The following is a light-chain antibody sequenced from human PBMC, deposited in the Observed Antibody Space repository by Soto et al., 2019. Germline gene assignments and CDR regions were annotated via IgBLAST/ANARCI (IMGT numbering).Light chain of an antibody. V-gene: IGKV1-8*01. Sequence: AIRMTQSPSSLSASTGERVTITCRASQGISSYLAWYQQKPGKAPKLLIYAASTLQSGVPSRFSGSGSGTDFTLTISCLQSEDFAVYYCQQYNNRPPITFGQGTRLEIK. CDR3: QQYNNRPPIT. J-gene: IGKJ5*01. CDR1: QGISSY. CDR2: AAS.